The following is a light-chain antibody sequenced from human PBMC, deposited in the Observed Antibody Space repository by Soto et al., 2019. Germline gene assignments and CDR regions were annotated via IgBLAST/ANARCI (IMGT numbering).Light chain of an antibody. V-gene: IGLV2-14*01. J-gene: IGLJ1*01. Sequence: QSALTQPASVSGSPGQSITMYCTGTSSDVGSYDFVSWYQQHPGKAPKLLIYEVSNRPSGVSARFSGSKSDNTASLTISGLQAADEADYFCSSYSSSTVRDVFGSGTKVTVL. CDR2: EVS. CDR1: SSDVGSYDF. CDR3: SSYSSSTVRDV.